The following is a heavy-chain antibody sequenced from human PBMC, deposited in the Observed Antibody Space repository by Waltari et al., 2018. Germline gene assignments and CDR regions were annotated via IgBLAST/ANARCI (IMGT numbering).Heavy chain of an antibody. D-gene: IGHD4-17*01. Sequence: QVQLQESGPGLVKPSETLSLTCTVSGGSISSYYWSWIRQPAGKGLEWIGRIYTSLSTNYNPSLKSRVTMSVDTSKNQFSLKLSSVTAADTAVYYCARGVIDYGDYLDRNWYFDLWGRGTLVTVSS. CDR1: GGSISSYY. CDR3: ARGVIDYGDYLDRNWYFDL. J-gene: IGHJ2*01. CDR2: IYTSLST. V-gene: IGHV4-4*07.